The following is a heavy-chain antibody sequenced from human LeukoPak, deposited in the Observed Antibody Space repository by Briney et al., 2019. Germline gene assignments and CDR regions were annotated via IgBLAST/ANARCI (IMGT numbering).Heavy chain of an antibody. CDR1: GFTFSDYY. Sequence: GGSLRLSCAASGFTFSDYYMSWIRQAPGKGLEWVSYISGSSSYTNYADSEKGRFTISRDNAENSLFLQMNSLRAEDTAVYYCASRRSGYENYWGQGTLVTVSS. CDR2: ISGSSSYT. V-gene: IGHV3-11*06. D-gene: IGHD5-12*01. J-gene: IGHJ4*02. CDR3: ASRRSGYENY.